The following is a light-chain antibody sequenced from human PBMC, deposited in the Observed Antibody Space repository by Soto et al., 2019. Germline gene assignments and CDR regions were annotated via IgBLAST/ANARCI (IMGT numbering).Light chain of an antibody. CDR1: SSDVGGYNH. CDR3: SSSGGPFKWV. Sequence: QSALTQPRSVSGSPGQSVTISCSGTSSDVGGYNHVAWYRQHPGKAPKLLIYYVNQRPSGVPDRFSASKSGNTASLTVSGLQSDDEADYYCSSSGGPFKWVFGGGTKLTVL. CDR2: YVN. J-gene: IGLJ3*02. V-gene: IGLV2-11*01.